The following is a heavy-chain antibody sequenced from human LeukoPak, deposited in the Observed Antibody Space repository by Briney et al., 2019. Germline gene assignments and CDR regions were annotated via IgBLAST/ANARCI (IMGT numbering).Heavy chain of an antibody. D-gene: IGHD4-23*01. CDR1: GYTFSTYG. J-gene: IGHJ2*01. Sequence: GASVKVSCKASGYTFSTYGFSWVRQAPGQGLEWMGWISAYNGNTNYAQRLQGRVTMTRDTSTSTVYMELSSLRSEDTAVYYCARGLTVVIDWYFDLWGRGTLVTVSS. V-gene: IGHV1-18*01. CDR2: ISAYNGNT. CDR3: ARGLTVVIDWYFDL.